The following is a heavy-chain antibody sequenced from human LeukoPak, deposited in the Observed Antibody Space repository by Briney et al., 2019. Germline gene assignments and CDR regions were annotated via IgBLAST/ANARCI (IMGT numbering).Heavy chain of an antibody. CDR2: IYHSGST. J-gene: IGHJ4*02. V-gene: IGHV4-38-2*02. D-gene: IGHD3-10*01. CDR3: ASLPGSGSYYPIFDY. CDR1: GYSISSGYY. Sequence: PSETLSLTCTVSGYSISSGYYWGWIRQPPGKGLEWIGSIYHSGSTYYNPSLKSRVTISVDTSKNQFSLKLSSVTAADTAVYYCASLPGSGSYYPIFDYWGQGTLVTVSS.